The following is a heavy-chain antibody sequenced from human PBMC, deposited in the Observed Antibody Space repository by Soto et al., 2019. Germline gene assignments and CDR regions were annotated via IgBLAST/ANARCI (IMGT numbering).Heavy chain of an antibody. D-gene: IGHD1-26*01. V-gene: IGHV3-48*02. Sequence: EVKLVESGGALVQPGGSLRLSCAASGFTFSIYSMNWVRQAPGKGLEWVSYLSSSSGTIHYAESVKGRFTISRDNAKNLLFLQMSSLRDEDTAVYYCAREPRTAVGATGLFDYWGQGTLVTVSS. CDR3: AREPRTAVGATGLFDY. CDR2: LSSSSGTI. J-gene: IGHJ4*02. CDR1: GFTFSIYS.